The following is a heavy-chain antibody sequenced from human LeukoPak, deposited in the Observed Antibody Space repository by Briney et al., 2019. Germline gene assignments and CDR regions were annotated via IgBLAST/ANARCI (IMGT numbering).Heavy chain of an antibody. Sequence: SVKVSCKAAGGTFTSYAISWVRQAPGQGLEWMGGIIPIFGTANYAQKFQGRVTIPADESTSTAYLELSSLRSEDTAVYYCARYYGGKPLWGQGTLVTVSS. CDR1: GGTFTSYA. CDR3: ARYYGGKPL. D-gene: IGHD4-23*01. CDR2: IIPIFGTA. J-gene: IGHJ4*02. V-gene: IGHV1-69*01.